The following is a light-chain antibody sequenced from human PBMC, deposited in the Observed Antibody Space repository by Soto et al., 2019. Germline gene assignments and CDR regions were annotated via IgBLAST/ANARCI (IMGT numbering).Light chain of an antibody. J-gene: IGKJ4*01. CDR1: QSINWL. CDR3: QQYDTCPVS. Sequence: DIQMTQSPSTLATSVGDRVTITCRASQSINWLLAWYQQKPGKAPRLLIYEASSLESEVPSRFSGSGSGTEFTLTISSLQSDDFATYYCQQYDTCPVSVGGGTKVEVK. CDR2: EAS. V-gene: IGKV1-5*01.